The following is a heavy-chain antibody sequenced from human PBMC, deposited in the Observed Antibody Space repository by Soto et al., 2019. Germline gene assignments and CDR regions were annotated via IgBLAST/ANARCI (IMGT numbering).Heavy chain of an antibody. D-gene: IGHD2-15*01. CDR3: ARQDRVVAEGRWFDP. CDR1: GYSISSGYH. J-gene: IGHJ5*02. Sequence: SGTLSLPCTVSGYSISSGYHWAWHRQPPGKGREWLGSVHYSGNTYYNPSLKRRLTISVDKSKNQFSLNLSSVTAEDTAVYYCARQDRVVAEGRWFDPWGQGTLVTVSS. V-gene: IGHV4-38-2*02. CDR2: VHYSGNT.